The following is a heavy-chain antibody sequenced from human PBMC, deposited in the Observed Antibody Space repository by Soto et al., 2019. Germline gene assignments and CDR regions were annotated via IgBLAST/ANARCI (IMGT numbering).Heavy chain of an antibody. CDR3: ARDGYHGSGSYRPFDY. J-gene: IGHJ4*02. CDR1: GVTFSSYA. CDR2: IIPIFGTA. V-gene: IGHV1-69*01. D-gene: IGHD3-10*01. Sequence: QVQLVQSGAEVKKPGSSVKVSCKASGVTFSSYAISWVRQAPGQGLEWMEGIIPIFGTANYAQNFQGRVTISADESTSTTYMELSSLRSEDKAVYYCARDGYHGSGSYRPFDYWGQGTLVTVSS.